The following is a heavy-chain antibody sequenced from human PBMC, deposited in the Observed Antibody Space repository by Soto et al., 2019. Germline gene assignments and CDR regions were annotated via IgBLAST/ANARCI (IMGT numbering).Heavy chain of an antibody. Sequence: GGSLRLSCAASGFTFSSYSMNWVRQAPGKGLEWVSYISSSSSTIYYADSVKGRFTISRDNAKNSLYLQMNSLRDEDTAVYYCARAPLYSSGPNWFDPWGQGTLVTVSS. CDR2: ISSSSSTI. D-gene: IGHD6-19*01. CDR1: GFTFSSYS. V-gene: IGHV3-48*02. CDR3: ARAPLYSSGPNWFDP. J-gene: IGHJ5*02.